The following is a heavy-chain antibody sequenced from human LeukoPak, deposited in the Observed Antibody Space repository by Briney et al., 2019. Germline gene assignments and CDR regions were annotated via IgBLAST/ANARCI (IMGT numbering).Heavy chain of an antibody. CDR1: GYTFTGYY. J-gene: IGHJ5*02. D-gene: IGHD3-10*01. Sequence: ASVKVSCKASGYTFTGYYMHWVRQAPGQGLEWMGWINPNSGGTNYAQKFQDRVTMARDTSISTAYMEVSRLRYDDTAVYYCARPLRVTMIRGAAFRASSDFDPWGQGTLVTVSS. CDR2: INPNSGGT. V-gene: IGHV1-2*02. CDR3: ARPLRVTMIRGAAFRASSDFDP.